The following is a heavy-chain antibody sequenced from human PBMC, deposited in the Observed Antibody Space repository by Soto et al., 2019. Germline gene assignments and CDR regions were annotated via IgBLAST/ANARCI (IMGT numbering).Heavy chain of an antibody. CDR2: IIPIFGTA. V-gene: IGHV1-69*13. CDR1: GGTFSSYA. Sequence: SVKVSCKASGGTFSSYAISWVRQAPRQGLEWMGGIIPIFGTANYAQKFQGRVTITADESTSTAYMELSSLRSEDTAVYYCARDSRYCTNGVCYMPHYFDYWGQGTLVTVSS. CDR3: ARDSRYCTNGVCYMPHYFDY. J-gene: IGHJ4*02. D-gene: IGHD2-8*01.